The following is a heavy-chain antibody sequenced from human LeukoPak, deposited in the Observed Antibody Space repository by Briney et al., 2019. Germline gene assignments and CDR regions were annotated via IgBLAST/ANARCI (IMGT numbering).Heavy chain of an antibody. CDR2: IYYSGST. V-gene: IGHV4-59*01. Sequence: SSETLSLTCTVSGGSISSYYWSWIRQPPGKGLEWIGYIYYSGSTNYNPSLKSRVTISVDTSKNQFSLKLSSVTAADTAVYYCARGGAPQYYYDSSGDYYGAFDIWGQGTMVTVSS. D-gene: IGHD3-22*01. CDR1: GGSISSYY. J-gene: IGHJ3*02. CDR3: ARGGAPQYYYDSSGDYYGAFDI.